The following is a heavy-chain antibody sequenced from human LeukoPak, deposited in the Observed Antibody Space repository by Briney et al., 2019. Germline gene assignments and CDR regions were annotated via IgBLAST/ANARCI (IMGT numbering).Heavy chain of an antibody. D-gene: IGHD3-3*01. CDR1: GFTFSSYG. J-gene: IGHJ4*02. CDR3: ARGLRFLEWLLYVDY. CDR2: IWYDGSNK. V-gene: IGHV3-33*01. Sequence: QPGRSLRLSCAASGFTFSSYGMPWVRQAPGKGLEWVAVIWYDGSNKYYADSVKGRFTISRDNSKNTLYLQMNSLRAEDTAVYYCARGLRFLEWLLYVDYWGQGTLVTVSS.